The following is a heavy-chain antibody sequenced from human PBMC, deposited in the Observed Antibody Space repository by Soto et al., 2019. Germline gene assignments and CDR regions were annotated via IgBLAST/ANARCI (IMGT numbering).Heavy chain of an antibody. V-gene: IGHV1-69*13. CDR3: ARAPGYCSSTSCRYGYDY. J-gene: IGHJ4*02. D-gene: IGHD2-2*01. Sequence: SVKVSCKASGGTFSSYAISWVRQAPGQGXEWMGGIIPIFGTANYAQKFQGRVTITAGESTSTAYMELSSLRSEDTAVYYCARAPGYCSSTSCRYGYDYWGQGTLVTVSS. CDR2: IIPIFGTA. CDR1: GGTFSSYA.